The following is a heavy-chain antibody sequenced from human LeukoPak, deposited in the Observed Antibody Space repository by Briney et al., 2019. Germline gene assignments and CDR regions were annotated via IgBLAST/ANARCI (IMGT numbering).Heavy chain of an antibody. CDR1: GGTFSGYY. V-gene: IGHV4-34*01. CDR2: SNDSGGT. CDR3: ASLTVAVAGRRAFDI. D-gene: IGHD6-19*01. J-gene: IGHJ3*02. Sequence: SETLSLTCAVYGGTFSGYYWSWIRQPPGKRLEWVGESNDSGGTNYNPSLKSRVTISVDTSKNQFSLKLSSVTAADTAVYYCASLTVAVAGRRAFDIWGQGTMVTVSS.